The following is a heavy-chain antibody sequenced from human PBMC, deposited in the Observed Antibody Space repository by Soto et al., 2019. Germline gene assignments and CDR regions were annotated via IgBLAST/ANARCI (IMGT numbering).Heavy chain of an antibody. CDR1: GFTVSNNY. D-gene: IGHD3-10*01. CDR3: GTRPGGGGY. J-gene: IGHJ4*02. CDR2: IYSGGYT. V-gene: IGHV3-53*01. Sequence: EVQLVESGGGLIQPGGSLRLSCAVSGFTVSNNYMSWVRQAPGKGLEGVSVIYSGGYTAYGDSVKGRFTISRDNSKNTLYLKRNTRGADDPAVFSCGTRPGGGGYWGQGTLVTVSS.